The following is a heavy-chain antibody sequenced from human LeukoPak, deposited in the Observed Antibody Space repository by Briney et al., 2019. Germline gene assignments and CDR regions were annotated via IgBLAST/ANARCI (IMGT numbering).Heavy chain of an antibody. D-gene: IGHD1-26*01. Sequence: SETLSLTCTVSGGSISGYYWSWIRQPPGKGLEWIGEINHSGSTNYNPSLKSRVTISVDTSKNQFSLKLSSVTAADTAVYYCARPRRSGSTRGYFDYWGQGTLVTVSS. CDR3: ARPRRSGSTRGYFDY. CDR2: INHSGST. CDR1: GGSISGYY. V-gene: IGHV4-34*01. J-gene: IGHJ4*02.